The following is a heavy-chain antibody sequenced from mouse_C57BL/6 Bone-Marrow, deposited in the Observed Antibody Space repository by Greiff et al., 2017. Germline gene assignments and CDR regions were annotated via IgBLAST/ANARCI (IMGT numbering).Heavy chain of an antibody. Sequence: QVQLQQPGAELVKPGASVKLSCKASGYTFTSYWMHWVKQRPGQGLEWIGMIHPNSGSTNYNEKFKSKVTLAVDKSSSTAYMQLSRLTSEDSAVYYCARPPGAMDYWGQGTSVTVTS. J-gene: IGHJ4*01. CDR2: IHPNSGST. V-gene: IGHV1-64*01. CDR3: ARPPGAMDY. CDR1: GYTFTSYW.